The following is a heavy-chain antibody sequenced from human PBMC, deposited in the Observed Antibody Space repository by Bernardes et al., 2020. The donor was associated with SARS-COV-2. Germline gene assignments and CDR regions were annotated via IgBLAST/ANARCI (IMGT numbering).Heavy chain of an antibody. CDR2: ISTGGSTK. CDR1: GFTFSSSV. J-gene: IGHJ3*01. Sequence: VGSLILSCAASGFTFSSSVMNWVRQAPGQGLEWVSYISTGGSTKYYADSVKGRFTISRDNAKNSLYLQMNSLRAEDTAVYYCANLPELATFNGFDLWGQGTMVTVTS. CDR3: ANLPELATFNGFDL. D-gene: IGHD5-12*01. V-gene: IGHV3-48*03.